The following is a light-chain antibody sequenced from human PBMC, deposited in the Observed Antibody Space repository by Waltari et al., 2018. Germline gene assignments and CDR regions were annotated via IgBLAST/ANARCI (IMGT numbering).Light chain of an antibody. Sequence: QSALTQPASVSGSPGQSITISCTGTSSAVGGFNYVSWYQQHPGKAPKLLIYDVSDRPSGVSYRFSGSKSGNTASLTISGLQSDDEADYYCSSYTSSFSSLYVFGTGTRVTVL. J-gene: IGLJ1*01. V-gene: IGLV2-14*03. CDR2: DVS. CDR3: SSYTSSFSSLYV. CDR1: SSAVGGFNY.